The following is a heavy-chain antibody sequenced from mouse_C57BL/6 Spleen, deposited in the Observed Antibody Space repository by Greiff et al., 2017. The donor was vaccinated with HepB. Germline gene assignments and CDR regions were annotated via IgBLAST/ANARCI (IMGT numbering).Heavy chain of an antibody. V-gene: IGHV5-16*01. J-gene: IGHJ2*01. CDR2: INYDGSST. CDR3: ARGGYLYYFDY. D-gene: IGHD2-3*01. Sequence: EVKLMESEGGLVQPGSSMKLSCTASGFTFSDYYMAWVRQVPEKGLEWVANINYDGSSTDYLDSLKSRFIISIDNAKNMLYLQMSSLKSEDTATYYCARGGYLYYFDYWGQGTTLTVSS. CDR1: GFTFSDYY.